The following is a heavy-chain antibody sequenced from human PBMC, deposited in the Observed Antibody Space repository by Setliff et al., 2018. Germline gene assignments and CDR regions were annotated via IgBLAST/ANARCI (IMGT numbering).Heavy chain of an antibody. CDR1: GFIFHNSG. CDR2: IRDDGNEK. V-gene: IGHV3-30*02. D-gene: IGHD1-7*01. CDR3: VNDIWDYLNAFDV. Sequence: GGSLRLSCAMSGFIFHNSGMHWVRQAPGKGLEWVTFIRDDGNEKYYADAVKGRFTVSRDNSKNTLYLQMNSLRTDDTAVYYCVNDIWDYLNAFDVWGQGTRVTVSS. J-gene: IGHJ3*01.